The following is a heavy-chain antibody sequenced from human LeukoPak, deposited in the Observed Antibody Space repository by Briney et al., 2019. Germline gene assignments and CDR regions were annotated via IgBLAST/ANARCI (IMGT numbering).Heavy chain of an antibody. CDR1: GFTFSSYE. Sequence: PGGSLRLSCAASGFTFSSYEINWVRQAPGKGLVWVSSISGSGSTENYADSVTGRFTISRDDARNSLFLQINSLRAEDMAVYYCARFYGLGTWNDAFDIWGQGTMVTVSS. D-gene: IGHD3-10*01. CDR3: ARFYGLGTWNDAFDI. CDR2: ISGSGSTE. V-gene: IGHV3-48*03. J-gene: IGHJ3*02.